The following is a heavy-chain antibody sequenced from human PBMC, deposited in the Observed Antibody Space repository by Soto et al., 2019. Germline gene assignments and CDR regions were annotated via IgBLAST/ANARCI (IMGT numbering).Heavy chain of an antibody. Sequence: SETLSLTCTVSGGSISSGDYYWSWIRQPPGKGLEWIGYIYYSGSTYYNPSLKSRVTISVDTSKNQFSLKLSSVTAADTAVYFCARQIPFSYYFDYWGQGTLVTVSS. V-gene: IGHV4-30-4*01. CDR2: IYYSGST. D-gene: IGHD2-2*02. CDR3: ARQIPFSYYFDY. CDR1: GGSISSGDYY. J-gene: IGHJ4*02.